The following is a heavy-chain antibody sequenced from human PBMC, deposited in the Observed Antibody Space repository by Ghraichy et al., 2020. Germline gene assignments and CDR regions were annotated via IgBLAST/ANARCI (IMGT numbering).Heavy chain of an antibody. CDR3: ARETYYYDSSGYRGPYYFDY. CDR2: ISYDGSNK. J-gene: IGHJ4*02. Sequence: GGSLRLSCAASGFTFSSYAMHWVRQAPGKGLEWVAVISYDGSNKYYADSVKGRFTISRDNSKNTLYLQMNSLRAEDTAVYYCARETYYYDSSGYRGPYYFDYWGQGTLVTVSS. D-gene: IGHD3-22*01. V-gene: IGHV3-30-3*01. CDR1: GFTFSSYA.